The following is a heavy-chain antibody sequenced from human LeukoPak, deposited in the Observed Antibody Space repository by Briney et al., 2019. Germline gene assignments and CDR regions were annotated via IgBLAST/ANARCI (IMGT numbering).Heavy chain of an antibody. V-gene: IGHV3-30*04. Sequence: PGGSLRLSCAASGFTFSSYAMHWVRQAPGKGLEWVAVISYDGSNKYYADSVKGRFTISRDNSKNTLYLQMNSLRAEDTAVYYCARDGGDIVVVPAAGSGWFDPWGQGTLVTVSS. CDR1: GFTFSSYA. CDR3: ARDGGDIVVVPAAGSGWFDP. D-gene: IGHD2-2*01. CDR2: ISYDGSNK. J-gene: IGHJ5*02.